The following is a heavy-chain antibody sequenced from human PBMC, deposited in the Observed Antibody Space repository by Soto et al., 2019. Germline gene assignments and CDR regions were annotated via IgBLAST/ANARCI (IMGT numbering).Heavy chain of an antibody. D-gene: IGHD6-6*01. CDR2: ISYDGHNE. Sequence: QVQLVESGGGVVQPGGSLRLSCAASGFTFISYSMHWVRQAPGKGLEWVAVISYDGHNEYYVDSVKGRFTISRDNSKNTVSLQMNSLRAEDTAVYFCAKDRTGVAARRRSYHYSGMDVWGQGTTVTVSS. J-gene: IGHJ6*02. CDR3: AKDRTGVAARRRSYHYSGMDV. V-gene: IGHV3-30*18. CDR1: GFTFISYS.